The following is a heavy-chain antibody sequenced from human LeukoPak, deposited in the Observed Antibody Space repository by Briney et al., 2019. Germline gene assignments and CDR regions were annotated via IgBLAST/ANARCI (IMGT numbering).Heavy chain of an antibody. CDR2: ISYHVGTK. CDR1: GFTFSSYG. D-gene: IGHD5-12*01. J-gene: IGHJ6*03. V-gene: IGHV3-30*18. Sequence: GGSLRLFCAASGFTFSSYGMHCVRQAPGKGLVWMAVISYHVGTKFYADSVMVRFTISRDNSKNTLYLQMNSLRAEDTAVYYCAKGYSSYEPHSWYVSSIYYYYYIIVWGEWTTVTVFS. CDR3: AKGYSSYEPHSWYVSSIYYYYYIIV.